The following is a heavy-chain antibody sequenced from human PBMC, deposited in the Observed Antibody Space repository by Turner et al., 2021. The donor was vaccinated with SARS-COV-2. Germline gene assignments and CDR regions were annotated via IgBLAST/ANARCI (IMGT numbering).Heavy chain of an antibody. CDR3: AKGSGSYYYYYDGMDV. V-gene: IGHV3-30*18. Sequence: QVQLVESGGGVVEPGRSLRLSCAASGFTFSSYGMHWVRQAPGKGLEWVALISYNGSDKYYADSVKARFTSSRDNSKNALYLQMNRLKAEGTAVYYCAKGSGSYYYYYDGMDVWGQGTTVTVSS. CDR2: ISYNGSDK. J-gene: IGHJ6*02. CDR1: GFTFSSYG. D-gene: IGHD1-26*01.